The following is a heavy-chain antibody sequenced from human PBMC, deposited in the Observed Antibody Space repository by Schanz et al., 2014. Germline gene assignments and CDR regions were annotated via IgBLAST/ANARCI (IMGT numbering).Heavy chain of an antibody. CDR2: VYYSGST. CDR3: ARDRGTGERYFDH. CDR1: GASTRGYY. Sequence: QVQLQESGPGLMRPSETLSLTCTVAGASTRGYYWTWIRRTPQHGLQWIGYVYYSGSTSYNPSMDSGASISLDTSKNQFFLRTHSVTAAETRVYYCARDRGTGERYFDHWGQGILVTVSS. V-gene: IGHV4-59*01. J-gene: IGHJ4*02. D-gene: IGHD1-1*01.